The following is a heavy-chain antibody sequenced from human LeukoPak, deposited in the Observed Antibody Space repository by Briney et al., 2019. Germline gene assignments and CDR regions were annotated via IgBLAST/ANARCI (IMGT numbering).Heavy chain of an antibody. CDR3: ASSQDYYDSSGYYNFDY. CDR2: IYYSGST. Sequence: SETLSLTCTVSGGSISSSSYYWGWIRQPPGKGLEWIGSIYYSGSTYYNPSLKSRITISVDTSKNQFSLKLSSVTAADTAVYYCASSQDYYDSSGYYNFDYWGQGTLVTVSS. J-gene: IGHJ4*02. D-gene: IGHD3-22*01. CDR1: GGSISSSSYY. V-gene: IGHV4-39*01.